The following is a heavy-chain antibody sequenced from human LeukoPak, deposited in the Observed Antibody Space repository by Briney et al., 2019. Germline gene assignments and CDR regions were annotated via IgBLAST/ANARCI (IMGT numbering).Heavy chain of an antibody. V-gene: IGHV3-23*01. CDR1: GFTFSTYG. Sequence: GGSLRLSCAASGFTFSTYGMSWVRQAPGKGLEWVSSISGSGGATYYADSVKGRFTISRDNSRNTLYLQMNSLRADDTAVYYCAKVWEHTYYYYYMDVWGKGTTVTVSS. D-gene: IGHD1-26*01. CDR2: ISGSGGAT. CDR3: AKVWEHTYYYYYMDV. J-gene: IGHJ6*03.